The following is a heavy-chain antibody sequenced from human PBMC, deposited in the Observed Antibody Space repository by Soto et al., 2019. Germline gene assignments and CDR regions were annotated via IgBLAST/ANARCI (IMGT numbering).Heavy chain of an antibody. CDR3: ASDPYYYASGF. V-gene: IGHV3-11*01. CDR2: ISGDATTT. J-gene: IGHJ4*02. D-gene: IGHD3-10*01. CDR1: GFRFSDHY. Sequence: QVQLVESGGGLVEPGGSLRLSCAASGFRFSDHYMTWIRQAPGKGLEWVSKISGDATTTYYADSVKGRFTVSRDNAKNSVYLQMNSLRAEDTAVYYWASDPYYYASGFWGQGTLVTVSS.